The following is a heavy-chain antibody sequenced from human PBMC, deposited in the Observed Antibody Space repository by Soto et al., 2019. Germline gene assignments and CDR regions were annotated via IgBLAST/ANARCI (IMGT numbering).Heavy chain of an antibody. J-gene: IGHJ1*01. CDR3: AKSYGDYEAGHFQH. Sequence: GGSLRLSCAASGFTFSSYAMSWVRQAPGKGLEWVSAISGSGGSTYYADSVKGRFTISRDNSKNTLYLQMNSLRAEDMAVYYCAKSYGDYEAGHFQHWGQGTLVTVSS. CDR1: GFTFSSYA. CDR2: ISGSGGST. D-gene: IGHD4-17*01. V-gene: IGHV3-23*01.